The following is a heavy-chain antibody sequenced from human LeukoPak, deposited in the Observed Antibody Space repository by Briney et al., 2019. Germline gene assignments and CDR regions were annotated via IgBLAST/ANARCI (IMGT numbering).Heavy chain of an antibody. CDR1: GFTFSSYW. CDR2: ISDGGSTT. J-gene: IGHJ6*02. Sequence: PGGSLRLSCAASGFTFSSYWMHWVRQAPGKGLVWVSRISDGGSTTTYADSVKGRFTISRDNSRNTLYLQMSSLRADDTALYFCAKDRSYGLDVWGQGTTVTVPS. V-gene: IGHV3-74*01. CDR3: AKDRSYGLDV.